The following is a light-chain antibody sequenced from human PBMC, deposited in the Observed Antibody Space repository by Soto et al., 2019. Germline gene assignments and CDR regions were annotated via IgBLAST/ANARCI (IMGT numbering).Light chain of an antibody. Sequence: DIQMTQSPSSLSASVGDRVTITCRASPGIINYLAWYQQKPGKVPKLLIYAASTLQSGVPSRFSGSGSGTEFTLTISSLQPEDFATYYCQQLTSYFPLTFGGGTKVDIK. CDR1: PGIINY. J-gene: IGKJ4*01. V-gene: IGKV1-27*01. CDR2: AAS. CDR3: QQLTSYFPLT.